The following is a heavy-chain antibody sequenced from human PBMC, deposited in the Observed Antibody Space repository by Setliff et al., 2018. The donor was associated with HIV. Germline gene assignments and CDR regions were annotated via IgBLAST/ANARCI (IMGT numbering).Heavy chain of an antibody. V-gene: IGHV4-59*11. D-gene: IGHD3-16*01. CDR3: ARDQGFNDYVWGKYAFDI. CDR2: IYYSGST. J-gene: IGHJ3*02. Sequence: TLSLTCTVSGGSISSHYWSWIRQPPGKGLEWIGYIYYSGSTNYNPSLKSRVTISVDSSKNQFSLRLSSVTAADTAVYYCARDQGFNDYVWGKYAFDIWGQGTMVTVSS. CDR1: GGSISSHY.